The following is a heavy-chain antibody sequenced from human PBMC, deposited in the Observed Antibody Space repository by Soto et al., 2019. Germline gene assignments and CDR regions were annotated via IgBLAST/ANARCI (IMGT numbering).Heavy chain of an antibody. CDR2: INHSGST. CDR3: ARGLRGLSGSYGVLDY. V-gene: IGHV4-34*01. CDR1: GGSFSGYY. J-gene: IGHJ4*02. Sequence: PSETLSLTCAVYGGSFSGYYWSWIRQPPGKGLEWIGEINHSGSTNYNPSLKSRVTISVDTSKNQFSLKLSSVTAADTAVYYCARGLRGLSGSYGVLDYWGQGTLVTVSS. D-gene: IGHD1-26*01.